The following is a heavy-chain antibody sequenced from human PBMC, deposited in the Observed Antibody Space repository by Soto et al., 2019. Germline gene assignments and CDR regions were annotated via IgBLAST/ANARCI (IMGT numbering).Heavy chain of an antibody. CDR3: ASSHAGAHIKAAVH. CDR2: IYNIGST. V-gene: IGHV4-59*12. J-gene: IGHJ4*02. Sequence: SETLSLTCTVSGGSISGYYWSWLRQPPGKGLEWIGYIYNIGSTNYNPSLRSRVTISVDRSRNQFSLKLSSVTAADTAVYYCASSHAGAHIKAAVHWGQGTLVTVSS. D-gene: IGHD6-13*01. CDR1: GGSISGYY.